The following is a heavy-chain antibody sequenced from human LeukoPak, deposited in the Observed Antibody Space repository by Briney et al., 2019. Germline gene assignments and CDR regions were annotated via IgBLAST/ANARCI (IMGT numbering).Heavy chain of an antibody. Sequence: ASAKVSCKVSGYTLTELSMHWVRQAPGKGLEWMGGFDPEDGETIYAQKFQGRVTMTEDTSTDTAYMELSSLRSEDTAVYYCATGYSYGYRLDYWGQGTLVTVSS. D-gene: IGHD5-18*01. CDR2: FDPEDGET. J-gene: IGHJ4*02. V-gene: IGHV1-24*01. CDR3: ATGYSYGYRLDY. CDR1: GYTLTELS.